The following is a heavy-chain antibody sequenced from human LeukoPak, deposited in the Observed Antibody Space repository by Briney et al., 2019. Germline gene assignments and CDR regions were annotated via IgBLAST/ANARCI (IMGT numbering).Heavy chain of an antibody. Sequence: PSETLSLTCTSGGSISSSSYYWGWIRQAPGKGLEWVPYVPTGGGPTYYVESVKGRFTISRDNSRNTVNLQMNSLRADDAAVYHCAKGRRSAFYYEELDSWGQGILVTVSS. J-gene: IGHJ4*02. CDR3: AKGRRSAFYYEELDS. V-gene: IGHV3-23*01. D-gene: IGHD3-3*01. CDR2: VPTGGGPT. CDR1: GSISSSSYY.